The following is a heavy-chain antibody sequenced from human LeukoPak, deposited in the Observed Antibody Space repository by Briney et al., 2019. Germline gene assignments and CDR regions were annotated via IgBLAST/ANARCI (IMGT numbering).Heavy chain of an antibody. CDR1: GGSFSGYY. Sequence: TSETLSLTCAVYGGSFSGYYWSWIRQPPGKGLEWIGEINHSGSTNYNPSLKSRVTISVDTSKNQFSLKLSSVTAADTAVYYCARVSAYGSGSYFSWFDPWGQGTLVTVSS. V-gene: IGHV4-34*01. J-gene: IGHJ5*02. CDR2: INHSGST. CDR3: ARVSAYGSGSYFSWFDP. D-gene: IGHD3-10*01.